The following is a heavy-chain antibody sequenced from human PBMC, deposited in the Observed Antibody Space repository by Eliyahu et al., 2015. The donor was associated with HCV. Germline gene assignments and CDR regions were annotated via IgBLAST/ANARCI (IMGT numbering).Heavy chain of an antibody. V-gene: IGHV4-4*07. Sequence: QVQLQESGPGLVKPSETLSLICTVSGASXSRYYWSWIRQPADKGLEWIGRIYPSGTTQYNPSLKSRVTMSLDTSNNHFSLNLGSVTTADTAVYYCARDRAGARGYTYERPDWYFDLWGRGTLVIVSS. CDR2: IYPSGTT. D-gene: IGHD5-18*01. CDR3: ARDRAGARGYTYERPDWYFDL. J-gene: IGHJ2*01. CDR1: GASXSRYY.